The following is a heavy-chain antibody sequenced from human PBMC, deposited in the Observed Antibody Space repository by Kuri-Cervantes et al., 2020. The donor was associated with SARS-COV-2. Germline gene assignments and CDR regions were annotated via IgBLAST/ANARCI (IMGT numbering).Heavy chain of an antibody. V-gene: IGHV3-30-3*01. J-gene: IGHJ6*03. D-gene: IGHD2/OR15-2a*01. CDR1: GFTFSSYA. CDR2: ISYDGSNK. Sequence: GGSLRLSCAASGFTFSSYAMHWVRQAPGKGLEWVGVISYDGSNKYYADSVKGRFTISRDNSKNTLYLQMNSLRAEDTAVYYCARDFSPYYYYMDVWGKGTTVTVSS. CDR3: ARDFSPYYYYMDV.